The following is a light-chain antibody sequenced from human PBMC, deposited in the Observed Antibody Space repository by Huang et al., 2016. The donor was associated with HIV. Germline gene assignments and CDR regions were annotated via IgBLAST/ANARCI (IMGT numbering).Light chain of an antibody. V-gene: IGKV1-9*01. CDR3: QQLSSYPQLT. CDR1: QDISNF. J-gene: IGKJ4*01. CDR2: AAS. Sequence: IQLTQSPSSLSESVGDRGTITCRASQDISNFLAWYQQKPGKVPKLLIYAASTLQSGVPSKFSGSASETDFTLTIPSRLPEDFATYYCQQLSSYPQLTFGGGTKVDIK.